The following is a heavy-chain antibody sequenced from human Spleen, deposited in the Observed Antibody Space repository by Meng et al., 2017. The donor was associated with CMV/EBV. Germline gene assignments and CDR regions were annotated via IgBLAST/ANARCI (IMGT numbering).Heavy chain of an antibody. J-gene: IGHJ4*02. CDR1: GDTFTGYH. CDR2: INPDSGGT. CDR3: ARGGYAVRNPVAY. V-gene: IGHV1-2*02. D-gene: IGHD2-2*01. Sequence: PSVKVSCKASGDTFTGYHMHWVRQAPGQGLEWMGWINPDSGGTSYAQKFQGRVTMSSDTSISTAYMELNRLKSDDTAVYYCARGGYAVRNPVAYWGQGTLVTVSS.